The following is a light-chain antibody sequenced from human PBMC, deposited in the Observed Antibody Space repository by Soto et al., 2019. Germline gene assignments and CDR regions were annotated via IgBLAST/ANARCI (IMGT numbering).Light chain of an antibody. J-gene: IGKJ3*01. CDR2: DAS. V-gene: IGKV3-11*01. CDR3: QQRNTWPFT. Sequence: EILLTQSPATLSLSPGERANLSCRASQDVDSYLAWYQQTPGQAPRLLIYDASNRAPGIPARFSGSGSGTDFTLTISSLAPEDFAVYYCQQRNTWPFTFGPGTKVDIK. CDR1: QDVDSY.